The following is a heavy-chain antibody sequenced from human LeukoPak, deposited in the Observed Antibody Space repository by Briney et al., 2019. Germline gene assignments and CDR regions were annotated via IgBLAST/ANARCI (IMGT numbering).Heavy chain of an antibody. D-gene: IGHD3-10*02. Sequence: GGSLRLSCAASGFTFGTYGMSWVRQAPGKGLEWVSYISSSGSTIYYADSVKGRFTISRDNAKNSLYLQMNSLRPEDTAVYYCAELGITMIGGVWSKGTTVTISS. CDR1: GFTFGTYG. CDR2: ISSSGSTI. V-gene: IGHV3-48*04. CDR3: AELGITMIGGV. J-gene: IGHJ6*04.